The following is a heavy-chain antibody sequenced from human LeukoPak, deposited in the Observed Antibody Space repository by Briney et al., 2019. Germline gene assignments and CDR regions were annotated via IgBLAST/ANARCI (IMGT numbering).Heavy chain of an antibody. CDR3: AREEILARIRSFDY. CDR1: GYTFTSYY. J-gene: IGHJ4*02. CDR2: FNPSGASI. Sequence: ASVKVSCKASGYTFTSYYIHWVRQAPGRGLEWMGIFNPSGASITYAQKFQGRVAMTRDTSTSTVYMELSSLRSEDTAVYYCAREEILARIRSFDYWGQGTLVTVSS. D-gene: IGHD3-3*02. V-gene: IGHV1-46*01.